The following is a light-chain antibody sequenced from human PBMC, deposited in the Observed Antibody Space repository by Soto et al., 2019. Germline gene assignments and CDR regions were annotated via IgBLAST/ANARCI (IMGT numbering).Light chain of an antibody. CDR3: TSYSSTSFYV. CDR2: QVT. J-gene: IGLJ1*01. CDR1: SSDIAGFNY. V-gene: IGLV2-14*01. Sequence: QSALTQPASVSESPGQSITISCIGSSSDIAGFNYISWFQHHPGKAPKLLIYQVTARPSGVSNRFSGSKFGNTASLTISGLQPDDEADYYCTSYSSTSFYVFGPGTKLTVL.